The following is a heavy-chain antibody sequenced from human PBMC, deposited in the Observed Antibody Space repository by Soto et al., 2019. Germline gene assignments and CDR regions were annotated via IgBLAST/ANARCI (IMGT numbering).Heavy chain of an antibody. Sequence: SETLSLTCTVSGGSISSSSYYWGWIRQPPGKGLEWIGSIYYSGSTYYSPSLKSRVTISVDTSKNQFSLKLGSVTAADTAVYYCACIFSGGYGYGFYYYGMDVWGQGTTVTVSS. V-gene: IGHV4-39*01. CDR3: ACIFSGGYGYGFYYYGMDV. CDR1: GGSISSSSYY. CDR2: IYYSGST. J-gene: IGHJ6*02. D-gene: IGHD5-18*01.